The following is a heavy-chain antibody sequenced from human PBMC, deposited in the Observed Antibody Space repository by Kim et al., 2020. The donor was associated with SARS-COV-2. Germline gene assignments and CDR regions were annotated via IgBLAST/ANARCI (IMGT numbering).Heavy chain of an antibody. CDR3: ARYIAVAPSPIDY. V-gene: IGHV4-34*01. J-gene: IGHJ4*02. Sequence: SETLSLTCAVYGGSFSGYYWSWIRQPPGKGLEWIGEINHSGSTNYNPSLKSRVTISVDTSKNQFSLNLSFVTAAETAVYYCARYIAVAPSPIDYWGQGTLVTVSS. CDR2: INHSGST. D-gene: IGHD6-19*01. CDR1: GGSFSGYY.